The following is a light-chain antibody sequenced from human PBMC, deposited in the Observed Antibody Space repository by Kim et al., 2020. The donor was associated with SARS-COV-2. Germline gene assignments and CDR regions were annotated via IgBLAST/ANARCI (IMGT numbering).Light chain of an antibody. CDR2: AAS. Sequence: ACVGDRVTIPCRASQSISNFVNWYQQIPGEAPRVLISAASSLQSGVPSRFSGSVSGTDFTLTISTLQPEDSASYYCQQVHSIPITFGQGTRLEIK. CDR3: QQVHSIPIT. J-gene: IGKJ5*01. V-gene: IGKV1-39*01. CDR1: QSISNF.